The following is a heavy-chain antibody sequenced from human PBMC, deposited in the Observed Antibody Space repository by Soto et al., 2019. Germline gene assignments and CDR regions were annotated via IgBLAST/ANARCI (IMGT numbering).Heavy chain of an antibody. CDR1: GYSFTSYW. J-gene: IGHJ6*02. V-gene: IGHV5-10-1*01. Sequence: ESLKISCKGSGYSFTSYWISWLRQMPGKGLEWMGRIDPSDSYTNYSPSFQDHVTISADKSISTAYLQWSSLKASDTAMYYCARQEIAARTYYYYGMDVWGQGTTVTVSS. CDR2: IDPSDSYT. CDR3: ARQEIAARTYYYYGMDV. D-gene: IGHD6-6*01.